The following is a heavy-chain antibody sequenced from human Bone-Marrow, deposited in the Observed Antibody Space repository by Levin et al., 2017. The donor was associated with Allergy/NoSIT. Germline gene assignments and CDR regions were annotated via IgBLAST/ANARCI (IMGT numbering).Heavy chain of an antibody. J-gene: IGHJ4*02. CDR3: VRHPPGTIAGWRGFDY. Sequence: KSSETLSLTCTVSGDSISPDYWSWIRQPPGKGLEWIGYIFYTGDTKYNRSLRSRVTMSVDTSKNQFSLNLRSVTAADTAVYYCVRHPPGTIAGWRGFDYWGQGILVAVSS. CDR2: IFYTGDT. CDR1: GDSISPDY. D-gene: IGHD3-3*01. V-gene: IGHV4-59*08.